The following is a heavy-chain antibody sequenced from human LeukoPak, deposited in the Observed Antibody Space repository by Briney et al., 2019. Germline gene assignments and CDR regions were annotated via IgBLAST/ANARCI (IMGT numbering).Heavy chain of an antibody. D-gene: IGHD5-18*01. CDR1: GGSISSYY. CDR2: LYYSGNT. Sequence: SETLSLTCTVPGGSISSYYWSWIRQSPGKGLEWIGYLYYSGNTDYNPSLKSRVTISVDTSKNQFSLKLSSVTAADTAVYYCARAGSGYSFDYWGQGTLVTVSS. V-gene: IGHV4-59*01. CDR3: ARAGSGYSFDY. J-gene: IGHJ4*02.